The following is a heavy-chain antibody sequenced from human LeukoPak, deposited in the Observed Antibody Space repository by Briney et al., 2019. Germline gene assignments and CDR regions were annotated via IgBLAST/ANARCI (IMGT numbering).Heavy chain of an antibody. Sequence: PGGSLRLSCAASRFTFSSSWMAWVRQAAGKGREWVGNIKEDGTAKNYVVSVRGRFTISRDNAKNSLYLQMNSLRGEDTAVYYWTRDSGYNAFDIWGQGTMVTVSS. J-gene: IGHJ3*02. D-gene: IGHD5-12*01. CDR1: RFTFSSSW. V-gene: IGHV3-7*01. CDR3: TRDSGYNAFDI. CDR2: IKEDGTAK.